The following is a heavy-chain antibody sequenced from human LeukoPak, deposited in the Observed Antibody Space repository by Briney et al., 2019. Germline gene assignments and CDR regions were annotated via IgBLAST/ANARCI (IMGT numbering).Heavy chain of an antibody. CDR3: TRGFRYFDS. J-gene: IGHJ4*02. V-gene: IGHV3-21*04. Sequence: PGGSLRLSCAASGFTFSTYTVNWVRQAPGKGLEWVSSITSTSYTYYADSMKGRFTISRDNANNSLYLQMNSLRAADTAIYYCTRGFRYFDSWGPGTLVTVSS. CDR1: GFTFSTYT. D-gene: IGHD2/OR15-2a*01. CDR2: ITSTSYT.